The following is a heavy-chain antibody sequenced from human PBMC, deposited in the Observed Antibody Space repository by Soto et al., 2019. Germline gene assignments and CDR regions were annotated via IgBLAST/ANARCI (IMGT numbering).Heavy chain of an antibody. Sequence: QVQLQESGPGLVKPSETLSLTCTVSGGSVSSGSYYWSWIRQPPGKGLEWIGYIYYSGSTNYNPSLKSRVTISVDTSKNQFSLKLSSVTAADTAVYYCARDSDEEGDDRKAAFDIWGQGTMVTVSS. CDR3: ARDSDEEGDDRKAAFDI. V-gene: IGHV4-61*01. CDR1: GGSVSSGSYY. D-gene: IGHD2-21*02. J-gene: IGHJ3*02. CDR2: IYYSGST.